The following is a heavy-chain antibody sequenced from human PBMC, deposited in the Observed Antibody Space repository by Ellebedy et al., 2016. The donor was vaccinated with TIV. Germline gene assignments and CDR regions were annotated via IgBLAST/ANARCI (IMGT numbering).Heavy chain of an antibody. J-gene: IGHJ4*02. CDR3: ARGGRKTSYFWQY. Sequence: PGGSLRLSCAASGLVFSDYCMTWLRVSPGKGPEWVATIASDGIEKSYADSVKGRFTVSRDTTENSMYLQMNSLRADDTGVYYCARGGRKTSYFWQYWGQGTPLTVSP. V-gene: IGHV3-7*03. D-gene: IGHD1-14*01. CDR2: IASDGIEK. CDR1: GLVFSDYC.